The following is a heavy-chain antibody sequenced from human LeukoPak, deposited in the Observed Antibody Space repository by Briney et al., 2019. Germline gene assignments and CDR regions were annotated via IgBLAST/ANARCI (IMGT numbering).Heavy chain of an antibody. V-gene: IGHV3-30*03. Sequence: GGSLRLSCAASGFTFSSYGMHWVRQAPGKGLEWVAVISYDGSNKYYADSVKGRFTISRDNSKNTLYLQMNSLRAEDTAVYYCATFYSGNNYYYYYMDVWGKGTTVTISS. CDR1: GFTFSSYG. D-gene: IGHD1-26*01. CDR2: ISYDGSNK. J-gene: IGHJ6*03. CDR3: ATFYSGNNYYYYYMDV.